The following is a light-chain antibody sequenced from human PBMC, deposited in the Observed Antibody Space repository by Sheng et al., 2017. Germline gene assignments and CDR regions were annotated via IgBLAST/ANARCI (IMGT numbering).Light chain of an antibody. CDR3: SSYTSSSTPL. J-gene: IGLJ2*01. Sequence: QSALTQPASMSGSPGQSITISCTGTSSDVGGYNYVSWYQQHPGKAPKLMIYDVINRPSGVSNRFSGSKSGNTASLTISGLQPEDEADYYCSSYTSSSTPLFGGGTKLTVL. CDR2: DVI. V-gene: IGLV2-14*01. CDR1: SSDVGGYNY.